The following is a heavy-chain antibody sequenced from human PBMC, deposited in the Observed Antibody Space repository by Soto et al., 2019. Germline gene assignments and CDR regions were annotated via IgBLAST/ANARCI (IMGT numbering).Heavy chain of an antibody. CDR2: IYYSGST. Sequence: PSETLSLTCTVSGGSISSYYWSWIRQPPGKGLEWIGYIYYSGSTNYNPSLKSRVTISVDTSKNQFSLKLSSVTAADTAVYYCARGAAAGHKIKYYFDYWGQGTLVTVSS. V-gene: IGHV4-59*01. CDR3: ARGAAAGHKIKYYFDY. D-gene: IGHD6-13*01. J-gene: IGHJ4*02. CDR1: GGSISSYY.